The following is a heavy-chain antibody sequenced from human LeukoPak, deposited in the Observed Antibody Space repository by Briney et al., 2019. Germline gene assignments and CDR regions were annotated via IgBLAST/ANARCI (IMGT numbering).Heavy chain of an antibody. Sequence: GGSLRLSCAASGFTFSDHYMDWVRQSPGKGLEWVGRTKNRANGYTTLYAASVKGKFIISRDDSKKSVYLQMNSLETEDTAVYYCAKDDITRVVRGVHDYWGQGTLVTVSS. J-gene: IGHJ4*02. CDR2: TKNRANGYTT. CDR1: GFTFSDHY. CDR3: AKDDITRVVRGVHDY. V-gene: IGHV3-72*01. D-gene: IGHD3-10*01.